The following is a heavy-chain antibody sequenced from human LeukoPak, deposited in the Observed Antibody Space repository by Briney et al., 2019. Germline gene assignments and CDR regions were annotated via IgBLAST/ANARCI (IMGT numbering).Heavy chain of an antibody. CDR3: ARGIRRYYYGSGSYDY. V-gene: IGHV4-34*01. CDR1: GGSFSGYY. CDR2: INHSGST. Sequence: SETLSLTCAVYGGSFSGYYWSWIRQPPGKGLEWIGEINHSGSTNYNPSLKSRVTISVDTSKNQFPLKLSSVTAADTAVYYCARGIRRYYYGSGSYDYWGQGTLVTASS. J-gene: IGHJ4*02. D-gene: IGHD3-10*01.